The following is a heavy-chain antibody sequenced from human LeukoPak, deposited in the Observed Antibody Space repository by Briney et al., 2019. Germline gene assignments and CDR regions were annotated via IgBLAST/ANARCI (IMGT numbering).Heavy chain of an antibody. CDR3: AREWTGYYDSSGYYFDY. Sequence: SETLSLTCTVSGGSVSSGSYYWSWIRQPPGKGLEWIGYIYYSGSTNYNPSLKSRVTISVDTSKNQFSLKLSSVTAADTAVYYCAREWTGYYDSSGYYFDYWGQGTLVTVSS. CDR2: IYYSGST. J-gene: IGHJ4*02. V-gene: IGHV4-61*01. D-gene: IGHD3-22*01. CDR1: GGSVSSGSYY.